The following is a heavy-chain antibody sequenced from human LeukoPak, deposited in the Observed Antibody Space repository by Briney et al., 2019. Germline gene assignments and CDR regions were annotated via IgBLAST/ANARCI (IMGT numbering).Heavy chain of an antibody. CDR2: ISYDGSNK. J-gene: IGHJ3*02. V-gene: IGHV3-30*04. CDR3: ARGAEKILSFGEYPSDAFDI. D-gene: IGHD3-10*01. CDR1: GFTFSSYA. Sequence: GGSLRLSCAASGFTFSSYAMHWVRQAPGKGLVWVAVISYDGSNKYYADSVKGRFTISRDSPKNTVYLQMDSLRAEDTAVYYCARGAEKILSFGEYPSDAFDIWGQGTMVSVTS.